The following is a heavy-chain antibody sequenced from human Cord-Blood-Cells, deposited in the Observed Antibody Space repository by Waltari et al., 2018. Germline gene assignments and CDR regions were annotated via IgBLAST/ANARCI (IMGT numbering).Heavy chain of an antibody. J-gene: IGHJ4*02. CDR2: INHSGST. Sequence: QVQLQQWDAGLLKPSETLSLTCAVYGGSFSGYYWSWIRQPPGKGLEWIGEINHSGSTNYNPSLKSRVTISVDTSKNQFSLKLSSVTAADTAVYYCARGIRGNGLDYWGQGTLVTVSS. D-gene: IGHD3-10*01. CDR1: GGSFSGYY. CDR3: ARGIRGNGLDY. V-gene: IGHV4-34*01.